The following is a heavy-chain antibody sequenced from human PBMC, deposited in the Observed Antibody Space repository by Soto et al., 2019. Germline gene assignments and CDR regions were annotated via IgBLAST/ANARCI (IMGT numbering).Heavy chain of an antibody. Sequence: ASVKVSCKASGYTFITYDINWVRQAPGQGLEWIGWMNPYNGNAGYAQKFQGRVTMTRNTSISTAYMELTSLKSNDTAVYFCARRKERSGPHYFDSWGQGTLVIVSS. D-gene: IGHD1-1*01. CDR2: MNPYNGNA. V-gene: IGHV1-8*01. J-gene: IGHJ4*02. CDR1: GYTFITYD. CDR3: ARRKERSGPHYFDS.